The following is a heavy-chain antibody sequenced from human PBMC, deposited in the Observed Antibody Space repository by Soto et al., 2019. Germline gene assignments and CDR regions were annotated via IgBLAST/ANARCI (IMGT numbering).Heavy chain of an antibody. CDR2: IYYSGST. J-gene: IGHJ4*02. D-gene: IGHD6-13*01. V-gene: IGHV4-28*01. CDR1: GYYISSSNW. CDR3: ARRGSSSWYGY. Sequence: PSETLSLTCAVSGYYISSSNWWGWIRQPPGKGLEWIGYIYYSGSTYYNPSLKSRVTISVDTSKNQFSLKLSSVTAADTAVYYCARRGSSSWYGYWGQGTLVTVSS.